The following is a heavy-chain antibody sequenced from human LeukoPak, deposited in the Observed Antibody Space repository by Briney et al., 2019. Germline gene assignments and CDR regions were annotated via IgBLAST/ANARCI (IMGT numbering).Heavy chain of an antibody. D-gene: IGHD3-22*01. CDR2: IYYSGST. V-gene: IGHV4-39*07. CDR1: GGSISSSSYY. Sequence: SETLSLTCTVSGGSISSSSYYWGWIRQPPGKGLEWIGSIYYSGSTYYNPSLKSRVTISVDTSKNQFSLKLSSVTAADTAVYYCARAKTINYYDSSGYYGRSFDIWGQGTMVTVSS. J-gene: IGHJ3*02. CDR3: ARAKTINYYDSSGYYGRSFDI.